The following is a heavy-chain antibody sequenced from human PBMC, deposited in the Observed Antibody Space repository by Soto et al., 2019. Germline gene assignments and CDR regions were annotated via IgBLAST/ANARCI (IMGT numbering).Heavy chain of an antibody. D-gene: IGHD3-22*01. CDR3: ARKATSGYFNWFDP. CDR1: GYKFTSSW. J-gene: IGHJ5*02. CDR2: TFPSDSDT. V-gene: IGHV5-51*01. Sequence: GESLKISCRTSGYKFTSSWIAWVRQMPGKGLEWMGITFPSDSDTRYSPSFQGQVTISADRSTSTVFLQWASLKASDTAVYFCARKATSGYFNWFDPWGQGTLVTVSS.